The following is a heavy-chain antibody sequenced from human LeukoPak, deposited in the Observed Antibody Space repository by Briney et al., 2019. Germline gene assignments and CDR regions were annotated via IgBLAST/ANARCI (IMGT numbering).Heavy chain of an antibody. Sequence: GASVKVSCKASGYTFTSYGISWVRQAPGQGLEWMGWISAYNGNTNYAQKLQGRVTMTTDTSTSTAYMELRSLRSDDTAVYYCARDTPNYYDSSGPTGYWGQGTLVTVSS. V-gene: IGHV1-18*01. D-gene: IGHD3-22*01. CDR1: GYTFTSYG. CDR2: ISAYNGNT. CDR3: ARDTPNYYDSSGPTGY. J-gene: IGHJ4*02.